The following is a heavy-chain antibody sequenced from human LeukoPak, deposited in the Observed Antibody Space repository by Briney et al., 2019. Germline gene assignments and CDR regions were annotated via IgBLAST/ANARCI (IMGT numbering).Heavy chain of an antibody. CDR3: AREDLNYNYDLPHAFDI. D-gene: IGHD3-22*01. V-gene: IGHV3-11*01. CDR1: GFTFSDYY. J-gene: IGHJ3*02. CDR2: ISSSGSTI. Sequence: GGSLRLSCAASGFTFSDYYMSWIRQAPGKGLEWVSYISSSGSTIYYADSVKGRFTISRDNAKNSLYLQMNSLRAEDTAVYYCAREDLNYNYDLPHAFDIWGQGTMVTVSS.